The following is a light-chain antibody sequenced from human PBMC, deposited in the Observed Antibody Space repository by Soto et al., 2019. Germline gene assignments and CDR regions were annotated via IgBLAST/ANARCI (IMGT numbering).Light chain of an antibody. CDR1: SSDVGGYNY. CDR2: DVT. V-gene: IGLV2-14*01. Sequence: QSALTQPASVSDSPGQSISISCTGTSSDVGGYNYVSWYQQHPGKAPTLIIYDVTNRPSGVSNRFSGSKSGSTASLIISGLQAEDEADYYCVSYTSSTTYVFGTGTKVTVL. J-gene: IGLJ1*01. CDR3: VSYTSSTTYV.